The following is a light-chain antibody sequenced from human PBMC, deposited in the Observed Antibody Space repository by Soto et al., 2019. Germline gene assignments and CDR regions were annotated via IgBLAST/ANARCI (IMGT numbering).Light chain of an antibody. V-gene: IGKV1-5*01. CDR3: QRYNSLPT. CDR1: QSISSW. Sequence: DIQMTQSPSTLSASVGDRVTITCRASQSISSWLAWYQQKPGTAPKLLIYDASSLESVVPSSFSGSGSGTEFTITISGLHPDDFATYYCQRYNSLPTFGQGSKVDIK. CDR2: DAS. J-gene: IGKJ1*01.